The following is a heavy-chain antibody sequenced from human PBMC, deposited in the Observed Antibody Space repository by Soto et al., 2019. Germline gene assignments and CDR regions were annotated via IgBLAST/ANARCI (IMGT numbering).Heavy chain of an antibody. Sequence: GASVKVSCKTSGYTFTSYDIYWVRQATGQGLEWMGWMNPNSGNTGYAQKFQGRVTMTRNTSISTAYMELSSLRSEDTAVYYCARGRVTMVRGNVITLYYWGQGTLVTVSS. CDR3: ARGRVTMVRGNVITLYY. CDR2: MNPNSGNT. J-gene: IGHJ4*02. CDR1: GYTFTSYD. D-gene: IGHD3-10*01. V-gene: IGHV1-8*01.